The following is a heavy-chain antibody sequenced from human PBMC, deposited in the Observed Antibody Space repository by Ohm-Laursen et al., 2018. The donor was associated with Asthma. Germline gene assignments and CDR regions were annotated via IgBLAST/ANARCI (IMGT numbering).Heavy chain of an antibody. D-gene: IGHD3-3*01. CDR1: GFTFSNAW. CDR2: GGSYYDGGLK. CDR3: ARDVMEWYLPAFDF. V-gene: IGHV3-30-3*01. J-gene: IGHJ4*02. Sequence: RSLRLSCAAPGFTFSNAWMSWVRQAPGKGLEWVAVGGSYYDGGLKYYADSVNGRFTVSRDDSKNTLYLQMNSLRPDDTAVYYCARDVMEWYLPAFDFWGQGTLVTVSS.